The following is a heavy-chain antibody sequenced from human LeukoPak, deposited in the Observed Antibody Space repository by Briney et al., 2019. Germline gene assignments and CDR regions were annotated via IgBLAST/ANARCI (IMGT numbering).Heavy chain of an antibody. CDR2: INHSGST. D-gene: IGHD5-24*01. J-gene: IGHJ4*02. V-gene: IGHV4-34*01. Sequence: SETLSLTCAVYGGSFSGYYWSWIRQPPGKGLEWIGEINHSGSTNYNPSLKSRVTISVDTSKNQFSLKLSSVTAADTAVYYCARKKGMAALFETGFDYWGQGTLVTVSS. CDR1: GGSFSGYY. CDR3: ARKKGMAALFETGFDY.